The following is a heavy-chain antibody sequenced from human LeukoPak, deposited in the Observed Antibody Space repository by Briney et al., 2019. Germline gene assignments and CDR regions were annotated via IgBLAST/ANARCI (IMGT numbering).Heavy chain of an antibody. J-gene: IGHJ4*02. CDR3: ARDGDICSGGSCYQYYFDY. CDR2: INPNSGGT. V-gene: IGHV1-2*02. D-gene: IGHD2-15*01. CDR1: GFTFTGYY. Sequence: PGASVQVSCKASGFTFTGYYMHWVRQAPGQGLEWMGWINPNSGGTNFAQKFQGRVTMTRDTSISTAYMELTRLRSDDTAVYYCARDGDICSGGSCYQYYFDYWGQGTLATVSS.